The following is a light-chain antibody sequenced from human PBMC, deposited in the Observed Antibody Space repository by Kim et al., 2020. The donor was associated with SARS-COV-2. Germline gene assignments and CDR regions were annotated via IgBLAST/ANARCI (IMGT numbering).Light chain of an antibody. CDR1: QSISSY. Sequence: ASVGDRVTITCRASQSISSYLNWYQQKPGKAPKLLIYAASSLQSGVTSRFSGSGSGTDFTLTISSLQPEDFATYYCQQSNSTPLTFGQGTKVDIK. V-gene: IGKV1-39*01. CDR2: AAS. CDR3: QQSNSTPLT. J-gene: IGKJ1*01.